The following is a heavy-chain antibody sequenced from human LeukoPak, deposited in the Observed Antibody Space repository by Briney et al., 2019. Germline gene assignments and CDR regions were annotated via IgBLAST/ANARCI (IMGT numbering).Heavy chain of an antibody. CDR1: GYTFSSHG. CDR2: ISANSGET. V-gene: IGHV1-18*01. Sequence: GASVKVSCKTSGYTFSSHGITWVRQAPGQGLEWMGWISANSGETYYAQKFQGRVTMTTDTSTSTAYMELRSLRSDDTAVYYCARPNNYYDDNGYYNYFDPWGQGTLVTVSS. J-gene: IGHJ5*02. CDR3: ARPNNYYDDNGYYNYFDP. D-gene: IGHD3-22*01.